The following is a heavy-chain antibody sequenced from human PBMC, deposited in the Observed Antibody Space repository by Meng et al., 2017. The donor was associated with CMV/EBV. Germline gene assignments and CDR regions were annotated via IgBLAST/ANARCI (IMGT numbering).Heavy chain of an antibody. D-gene: IGHD6-13*01. CDR3: ARGFSWGAQQLVRRNWFDP. Sequence: SEPLSLTCAVYGGSFSGYYWSWIRQPPGKGLEWIGEINHSGSTNYTPSLKSRVAISADTSTSQFSLKLSSVTAADTAVYYGARGFSWGAQQLVRRNWFDPWGQGTLVTVSS. CDR2: INHSGST. J-gene: IGHJ5*02. V-gene: IGHV4-34*01. CDR1: GGSFSGYY.